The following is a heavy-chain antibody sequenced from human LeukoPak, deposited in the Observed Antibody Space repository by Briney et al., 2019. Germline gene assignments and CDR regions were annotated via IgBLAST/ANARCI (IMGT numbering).Heavy chain of an antibody. V-gene: IGHV3-64*01. D-gene: IGHD1-14*01. Sequence: GGSLRLSCAASGFTFSSYAMHWVRQASGKGLEYVSAISSNGGSTYYANSVKGRFTISRDNSKNTLYLQMGSLRAEDMAVYYCARVATELYDAFDIWGQGTMVTVSS. CDR3: ARVATELYDAFDI. J-gene: IGHJ3*02. CDR2: ISSNGGST. CDR1: GFTFSSYA.